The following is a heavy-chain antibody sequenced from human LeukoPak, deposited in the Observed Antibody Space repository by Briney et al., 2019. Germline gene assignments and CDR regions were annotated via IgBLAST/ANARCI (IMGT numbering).Heavy chain of an antibody. D-gene: IGHD1-26*01. CDR2: TNPNSGNT. CDR3: ARWKTAPKVGATSGAFDI. Sequence: GASVKVSCKASGYTFTSYDINWVRQAPGQGLEWMGWTNPNSGNTGYAQKFQGRVTITRNTSISTAYMELSSLRSEDTAVYYCARWKTAPKVGATSGAFDIWGQGTMVTVSS. J-gene: IGHJ3*02. V-gene: IGHV1-8*01. CDR1: GYTFTSYD.